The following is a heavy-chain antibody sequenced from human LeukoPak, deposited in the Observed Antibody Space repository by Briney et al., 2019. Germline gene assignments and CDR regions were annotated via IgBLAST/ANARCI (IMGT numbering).Heavy chain of an antibody. V-gene: IGHV4-38-2*01. CDR1: AYSISSGYY. CDR2: IHYSGTT. J-gene: IGHJ4*02. CDR3: ARQKYFDY. Sequence: SETLSLTCVVSAYSISSGYYWAWIRQPPGKGLEWIGYIHYSGTTNYNPSLKSRVTMSLDTSKNQFSLKLSSVTAADTAVYYCARQKYFDYWGQGTLVTVSS.